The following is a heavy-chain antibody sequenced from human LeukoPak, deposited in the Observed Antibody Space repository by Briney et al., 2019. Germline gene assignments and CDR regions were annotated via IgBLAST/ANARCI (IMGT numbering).Heavy chain of an antibody. V-gene: IGHV1-2*03. CDR2: INPNSGGT. Sequence: VASVKVSCKASGYTFTDYYMHWVQQAPGQGLEWMGWINPNSGGTNYAQKFQGRVTMTRDTSTSTVYMELSSLRSEDTAVYYCARAGIFDYWGQGTLVTVSS. CDR1: GYTFTDYY. CDR3: ARAGIFDY. J-gene: IGHJ4*02. D-gene: IGHD3-10*01.